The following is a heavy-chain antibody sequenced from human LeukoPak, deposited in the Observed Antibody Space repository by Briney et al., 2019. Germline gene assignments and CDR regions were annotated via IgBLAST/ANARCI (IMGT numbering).Heavy chain of an antibody. D-gene: IGHD2-2*01. CDR1: GGTFSSYA. J-gene: IGHJ4*02. CDR3: ARDLVVVPAAMRAGFFFDY. CDR2: IIPILGIA. Sequence: GASVKVSCKASGGTFSSYAISWVRQAPGQGLEWMGRIIPILGIANYAQKFQGRVTITADKSTSTAYMELSSLRSEDTAVYYCARDLVVVPAAMRAGFFFDYWGQGTLVTVSS. V-gene: IGHV1-69*04.